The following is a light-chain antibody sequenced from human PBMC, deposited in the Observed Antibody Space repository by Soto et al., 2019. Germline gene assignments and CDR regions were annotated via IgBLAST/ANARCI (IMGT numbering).Light chain of an antibody. CDR2: GAS. J-gene: IGKJ1*01. CDR3: HQLWT. CDR1: QSVSSSY. Sequence: EIVLTQSPGTLSLSPGERATLSCRASQSVSSSYLAWYQQKPGQAPRLLIYGASSRATGIPDRFSGSGSGTDFTLTISRLEPEDFALYYCHQLWTFCQGINVDIK. V-gene: IGKV3-20*01.